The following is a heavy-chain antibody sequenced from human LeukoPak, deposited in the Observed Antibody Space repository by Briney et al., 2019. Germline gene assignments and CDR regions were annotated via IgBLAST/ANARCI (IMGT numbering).Heavy chain of an antibody. V-gene: IGHV6-1*01. CDR1: GDSVSINSAA. D-gene: IGHD6-19*01. CDR2: TYYRSKWYN. Sequence: SQTLSLTCAISGDSVSINSAAWYWIRQSPSRGLEWLGRTYYRSKWYNDYAVSVKSRITINPDTSKNQFSLQLNSVTPEDTAVYYCARGSLAGTNRYFDLWGRGTLVTVSS. J-gene: IGHJ2*01. CDR3: ARGSLAGTNRYFDL.